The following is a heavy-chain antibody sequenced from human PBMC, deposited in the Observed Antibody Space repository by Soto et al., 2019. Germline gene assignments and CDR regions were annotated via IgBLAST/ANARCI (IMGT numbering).Heavy chain of an antibody. CDR3: ARDKDLQPTVWGF. J-gene: IGHJ4*02. CDR2: VYYSGAT. V-gene: IGHV4-31*03. CDR1: GDSMATGGHY. D-gene: IGHD3-16*01. Sequence: PSATLSLTCTVSGDSMATGGHYYNWIRQVPGKGLEWIGYVYYSGATHYTPSLRARATISRDTSKNQFSLRLISVTAADTALYYCARDKDLQPTVWGFWGQGIQVTVSS.